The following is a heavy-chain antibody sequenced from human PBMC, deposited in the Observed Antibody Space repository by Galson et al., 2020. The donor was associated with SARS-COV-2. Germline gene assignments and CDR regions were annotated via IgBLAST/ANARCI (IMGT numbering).Heavy chain of an antibody. CDR1: GGSISSGGYS. CDR3: ARGTGFDP. D-gene: IGHD4-17*01. Sequence: SETLSLTCAVSGGSISSGGYSWSWIRQPPGKGLEWIGYIYYSGSTYYNPSLKSRVTISVDTSKNQFSLKLSSVTAADTAVYYCARGTGFDPWGQGTLVTVSS. V-gene: IGHV4-30-4*07. CDR2: IYYSGST. J-gene: IGHJ5*02.